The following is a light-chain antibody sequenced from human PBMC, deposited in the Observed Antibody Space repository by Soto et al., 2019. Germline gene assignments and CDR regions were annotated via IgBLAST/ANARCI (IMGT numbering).Light chain of an antibody. J-gene: IGKJ5*01. Sequence: EIVLTQSPGTLSLSPGEGATLSCRASQSVSSSYIAWYQQRPGQTPSLLIYGASTRATGIPDRFSGSGSGTHFTLTISRLEPGDFGVDYCQHFGGTTFTFGQGTRLEIK. CDR2: GAS. V-gene: IGKV3-20*01. CDR3: QHFGGTTFT. CDR1: QSVSSSY.